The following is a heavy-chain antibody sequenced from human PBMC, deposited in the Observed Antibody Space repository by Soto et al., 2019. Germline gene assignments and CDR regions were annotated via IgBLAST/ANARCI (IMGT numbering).Heavy chain of an antibody. J-gene: IGHJ4*02. CDR3: AGASSIAARLKHFDY. Sequence: SETLSLTCTVSGGSISSGDYYWSWIRQPPGKGLEWIGYIYYSGSTYYNPSLKSRVTISVDTSKNQFSLKLSSVPAADTAVYYCAGASSIAARLKHFDYWGQGTLVTVSS. D-gene: IGHD6-6*01. CDR2: IYYSGST. V-gene: IGHV4-30-4*01. CDR1: GGSISSGDYY.